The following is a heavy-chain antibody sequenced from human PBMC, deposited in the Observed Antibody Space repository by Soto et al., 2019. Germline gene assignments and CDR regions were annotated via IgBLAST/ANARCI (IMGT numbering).Heavy chain of an antibody. Sequence: PSETLSLTCAVSGDSITSVGYCWSWIRQPPGKALEWIGYIYHTGTTYYTAALKSRVTISLDRSKNRISLSLNSVTAADTAVYYCAATVFGEYSHYALDVWGQGTTVTVSS. J-gene: IGHJ6*02. V-gene: IGHV4-30-2*01. CDR2: IYHTGTT. CDR1: GDSITSVGYC. D-gene: IGHD3-3*01. CDR3: AATVFGEYSHYALDV.